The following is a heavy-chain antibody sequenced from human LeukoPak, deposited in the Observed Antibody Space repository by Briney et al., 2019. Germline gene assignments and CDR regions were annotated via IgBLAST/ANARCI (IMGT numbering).Heavy chain of an antibody. CDR1: GYTFTGYY. Sequence: ASVKVSCKASGYTFTGYYMHWVRQAPGQGLEWMGIINPSGGSTSYAQKFQGRVTMTRDMSTSTVYMELSSLRSEDTAVYYCARDPTVRFPGYSGSYPFDYWGQGTLVTVSS. CDR3: ARDPTVRFPGYSGSYPFDY. J-gene: IGHJ4*02. CDR2: INPSGGST. D-gene: IGHD1-26*01. V-gene: IGHV1-46*01.